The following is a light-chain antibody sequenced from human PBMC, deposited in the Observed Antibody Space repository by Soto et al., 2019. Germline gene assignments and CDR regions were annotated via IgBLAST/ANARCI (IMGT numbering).Light chain of an antibody. CDR3: QQSYTAPWT. CDR1: QNITTC. J-gene: IGKJ1*01. Sequence: DIHMTQSPSSLSASIRDRVSITCRASQNITTCLHWYQQRPGRSPNLLIYAASHLQKGVPSRFSGSGSGPDFTLTIDSLQPEDFATYYCQQSYTAPWTFGQGTKVESK. V-gene: IGKV1-39*01. CDR2: AAS.